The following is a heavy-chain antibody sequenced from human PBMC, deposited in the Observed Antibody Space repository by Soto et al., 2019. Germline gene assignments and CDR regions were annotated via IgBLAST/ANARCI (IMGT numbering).Heavy chain of an antibody. D-gene: IGHD3-10*01. V-gene: IGHV4-34*01. Sequence: SETLSLTCAVYGGSFSGYYWSWIRQPPGKGLEWIGEINHSGSTNYNPSLKSRVTISVDTSKNQFSLKLSSVTAADTAVYYCARESPGSGSYRYLTRGHWFDPWGQGTLVTVSS. CDR1: GGSFSGYY. J-gene: IGHJ5*02. CDR3: ARESPGSGSYRYLTRGHWFDP. CDR2: INHSGST.